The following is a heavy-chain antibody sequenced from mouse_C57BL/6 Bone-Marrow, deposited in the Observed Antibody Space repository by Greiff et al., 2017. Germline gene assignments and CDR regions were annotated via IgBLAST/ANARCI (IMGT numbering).Heavy chain of an antibody. CDR1: GFNIKDYY. Sequence: EVKVVESGAELVRPGASVKLSCTASGFNIKDYYMHWVKQRPEQGLEWIGRIDPEDGDTEYAPKFQGKATMTADTSSNTAYLQLSSLTSEDTAVYYCIIYYYGSSYWYFDVWGTGTTVTVSS. J-gene: IGHJ1*03. CDR2: IDPEDGDT. D-gene: IGHD1-1*01. V-gene: IGHV14-1*01. CDR3: IIYYYGSSYWYFDV.